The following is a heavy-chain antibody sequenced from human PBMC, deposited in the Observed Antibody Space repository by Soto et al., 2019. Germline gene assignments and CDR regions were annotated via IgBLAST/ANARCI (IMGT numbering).Heavy chain of an antibody. CDR3: ARDRLMATAGTARHYFGLDV. Sequence: KTSETLSLTCTVSGGSVSSGNYYWSWIRQPPGKGLEWIGYLYYSGRLNYNPSLRSRVTISPDTSKNQFSLKLSSVTAADTAVYYCARDRLMATAGTARHYFGLDVWGQGTTVTVSS. V-gene: IGHV4-61*01. D-gene: IGHD5-18*01. CDR2: LYYSGRL. CDR1: GGSVSSGNYY. J-gene: IGHJ6*02.